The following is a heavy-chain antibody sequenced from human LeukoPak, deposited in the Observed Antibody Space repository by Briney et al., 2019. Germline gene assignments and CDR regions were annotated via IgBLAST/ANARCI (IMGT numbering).Heavy chain of an antibody. CDR3: ARDALPHRTGDAFDI. D-gene: IGHD1-14*01. Sequence: GRSLRLSCAASGFTFSNYAMHWVRQAPGKGLEWVAVISYDGSNKYYADSVKGRFTISRDNSKNTLYLQMNGLRAEDTAVYYCARDALPHRTGDAFDIWGQGTMVTVSS. J-gene: IGHJ3*02. CDR1: GFTFSNYA. CDR2: ISYDGSNK. V-gene: IGHV3-30-3*01.